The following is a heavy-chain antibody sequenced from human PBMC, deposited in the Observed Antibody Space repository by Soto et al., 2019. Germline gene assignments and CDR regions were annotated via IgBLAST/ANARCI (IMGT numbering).Heavy chain of an antibody. J-gene: IGHJ6*01. V-gene: IGHV1-69*01. CDR1: RVAFSKFI. Sequence: QAQLEQSGGEVKKPGPSVKVSCKASRVAFSKFIVTWVRQAPGIGLEWVGGIIPIFGTANYAQKFQGRVTITADESTSTSYMEVNNLRSEDTAVYYWAKVRYSSPMGYYYGMDVW. D-gene: IGHD6-19*01. CDR2: IIPIFGTA. CDR3: AKVRYSSPMGYYYGMDV.